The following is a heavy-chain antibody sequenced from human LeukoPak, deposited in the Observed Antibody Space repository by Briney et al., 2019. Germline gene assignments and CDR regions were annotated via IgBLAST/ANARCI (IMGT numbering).Heavy chain of an antibody. CDR1: GGSFSGYY. V-gene: IGHV4-34*01. J-gene: IGHJ4*02. CDR3: AIVPDSSGSDY. CDR2: INHSGST. Sequence: SETLSLTCAVYGGSFSGYYWSWIRQPPGNGLEWIGEINHSGSTNYNLSLKSRVTLSVDTSKTQSSLKLSSATAADTAAYYRAIVPDSSGSDYWGQGTLVTVSS. D-gene: IGHD3-22*01.